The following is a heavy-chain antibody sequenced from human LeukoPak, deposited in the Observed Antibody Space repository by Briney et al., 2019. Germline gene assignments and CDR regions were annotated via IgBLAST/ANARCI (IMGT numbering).Heavy chain of an antibody. Sequence: SETLSLTCTVSGGSISSHYWSWIRQPPGKGLEWIGYIYYSGSTNYSPSLKSRVTISVDTSKNQFSLKLSSVTAADTAVYYCASGGRYCSSTSCYRAPHWFDYWGQGTLVTVSS. V-gene: IGHV4-59*11. CDR1: GGSISSHY. CDR2: IYYSGST. D-gene: IGHD2-2*02. J-gene: IGHJ5*01. CDR3: ASGGRYCSSTSCYRAPHWFDY.